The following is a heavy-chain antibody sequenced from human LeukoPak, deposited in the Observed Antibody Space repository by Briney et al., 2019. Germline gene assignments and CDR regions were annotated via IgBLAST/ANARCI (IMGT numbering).Heavy chain of an antibody. Sequence: PGRSLSLSCSASGFTFDDYAMHWVRQAPGKGLEWVSGISWNSGSIGYAVSVKGRFTISRDNAENSLYLQMNSLRAEDTASYYCAKNMGSGSYNAFDIWGQGTMVTVSS. J-gene: IGHJ3*02. CDR2: ISWNSGSI. V-gene: IGHV3-9*01. CDR3: AKNMGSGSYNAFDI. CDR1: GFTFDDYA. D-gene: IGHD3-10*01.